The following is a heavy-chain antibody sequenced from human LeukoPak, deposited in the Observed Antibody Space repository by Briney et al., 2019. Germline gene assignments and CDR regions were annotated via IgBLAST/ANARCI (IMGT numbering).Heavy chain of an antibody. CDR3: ARGHDVNWFDP. D-gene: IGHD3-16*01. Sequence: SQTLSLTCTVSGGSISSYYWSWIRQPPGKGLEWIGYIYYSGSTNYNPSLKSRATISVDTSKNQFSLQLRSVTAADTAVYYCARGHDVNWFDPWGQGTLVTVSS. V-gene: IGHV4-59*01. CDR1: GGSISSYY. CDR2: IYYSGST. J-gene: IGHJ5*02.